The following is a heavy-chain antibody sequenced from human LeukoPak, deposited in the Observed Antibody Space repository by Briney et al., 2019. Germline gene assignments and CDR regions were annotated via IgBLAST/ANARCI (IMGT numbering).Heavy chain of an antibody. V-gene: IGHV3-11*01. J-gene: IGHJ4*02. D-gene: IGHD5-18*01. CDR2: ISTGGTVT. CDR3: ARGYRGYSYGRYTD. CDR1: GFTFSDYY. Sequence: TAGGSLRLSCEASGFTFSDYYLSWVRQAPGKGLEWVSYISTGGTVTYYADSVKGRFTISRDDAKNSIYLQMNRLRAEDTAFYYCARGYRGYSYGRYTDWGQGTLVTVSA.